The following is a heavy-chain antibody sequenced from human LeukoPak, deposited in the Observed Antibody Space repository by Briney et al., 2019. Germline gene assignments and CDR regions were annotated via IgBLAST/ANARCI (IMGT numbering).Heavy chain of an antibody. J-gene: IGHJ4*02. D-gene: IGHD3-3*01. CDR1: EFTFSSYS. CDR3: ARDRPTGASRLFVVQ. Sequence: PGGSLRLSCAASEFTFSSYSMTWVRQAPGKGLEWVSSMSSGSRYIYYADSVRGRFTISRDNAKNSLYLLMNSLRAEDTAVYYCARDRPTGASRLFVVQWGQGTLVTVSS. CDR2: MSSGSRYI. V-gene: IGHV3-21*01.